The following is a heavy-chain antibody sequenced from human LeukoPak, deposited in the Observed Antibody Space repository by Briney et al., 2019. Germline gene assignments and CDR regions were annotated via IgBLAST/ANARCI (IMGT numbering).Heavy chain of an antibody. V-gene: IGHV3-30*04. J-gene: IGHJ4*02. D-gene: IGHD6-13*01. CDR1: GLSVTNYA. Sequence: GGSLRLSCAPSGLSVTNYAMRWVRQAPGKGLEWVAVLSKDGGHKFYADSVKGRFTISRDNAKNSLYLQMNSLRVEDTAVYYCARGVPSSYWGQGTLVTVSS. CDR2: LSKDGGHK. CDR3: ARGVPSSY.